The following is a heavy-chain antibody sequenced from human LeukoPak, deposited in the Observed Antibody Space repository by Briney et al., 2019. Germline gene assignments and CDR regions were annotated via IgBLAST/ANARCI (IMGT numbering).Heavy chain of an antibody. V-gene: IGHV3-30*04. D-gene: IGHD6-13*01. CDR1: GFTFSSYA. CDR2: ISYDGSNK. Sequence: GRSLRLSCAASGFTFSSYAMHWVRQAPGKGLEWVAVISYDGSNKYYADSVKGRFTISRDNSKNTLYLQMNSLRAEDTAVYYCARGLYSSSWMPQGVFDPWGQGTLVTVSS. CDR3: ARGLYSSSWMPQGVFDP. J-gene: IGHJ5*02.